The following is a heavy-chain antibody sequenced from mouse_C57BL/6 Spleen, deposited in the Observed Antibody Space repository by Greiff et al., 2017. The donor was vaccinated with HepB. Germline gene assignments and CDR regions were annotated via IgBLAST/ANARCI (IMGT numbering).Heavy chain of an antibody. D-gene: IGHD2-3*01. J-gene: IGHJ3*01. CDR2: ISYDGSN. V-gene: IGHV3-6*01. CDR1: GYSITSGYY. Sequence: EVKLQESGPGLVKPSQSLSLTCSVTGYSITSGYYWNWIRQFPGHKLEWMGYISYDGSNNYNPSLKNRISITRDTSKNQFFLKLNSVTTEDTATYYCARDGYYVDWFAYWGQGTLVTVSA. CDR3: ARDGYYVDWFAY.